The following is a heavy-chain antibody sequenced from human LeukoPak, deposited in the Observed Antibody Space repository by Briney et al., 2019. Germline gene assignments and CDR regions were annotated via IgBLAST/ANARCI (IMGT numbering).Heavy chain of an antibody. D-gene: IGHD6-13*01. CDR2: INPNTGGT. V-gene: IGHV1-2*02. J-gene: IGHJ4*02. CDR1: GYTFTGYY. Sequence: ASVKVSCKASGYTFTGYYMHWARQAPGQGPEWMGWINPNTGGTNYAQKFQGRVTMTTDSSISTVYMELSRLRSDDTAVYYCAKDPLEATAGTSSFLDYWGQGTLVTVSA. CDR3: AKDPLEATAGTSSFLDY.